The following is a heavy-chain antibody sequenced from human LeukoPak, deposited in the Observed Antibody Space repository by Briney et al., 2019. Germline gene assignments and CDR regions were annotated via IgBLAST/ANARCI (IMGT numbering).Heavy chain of an antibody. CDR1: GFTFSSYA. J-gene: IGHJ4*02. D-gene: IGHD3-10*01. V-gene: IGHV3-7*04. CDR3: ARGGILLWFGELYPFDY. CDR2: IKQDGSEK. Sequence: GGSLRLSCAASGFTFSSYAMSWVRQAPGKGLEWVANIKQDGSEKYYVDSVKGRFTISRDNAKNSLYLQMNSLRAEDTAVYYCARGGILLWFGELYPFDYWGQGTLVTVSS.